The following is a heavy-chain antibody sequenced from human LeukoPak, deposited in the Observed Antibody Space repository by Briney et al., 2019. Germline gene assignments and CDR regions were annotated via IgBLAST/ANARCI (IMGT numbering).Heavy chain of an antibody. J-gene: IGHJ4*02. CDR2: ISGSGATT. CDR1: GFTFSTYA. V-gene: IGHV3-23*01. CDR3: AKEEAEVGRPNFHS. Sequence: PVGSLRLSCAASGFTFSTYAMSWVRQAPGKGLEWVSGISGSGATTYYADSAKGRFTISRDNSKNTLYLQMNSLRAEDTAVYYCAKEEAEVGRPNFHSWGQGTLVTVSS.